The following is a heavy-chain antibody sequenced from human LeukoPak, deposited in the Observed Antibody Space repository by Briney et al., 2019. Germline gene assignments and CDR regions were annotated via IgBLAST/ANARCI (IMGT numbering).Heavy chain of an antibody. Sequence: PGGSLRLSCAASGFTFSSYGMHWVRQAPGKGLEWVAVISYDGSNKYYADSVKGRFTISRDSSKNTLDLQMNSLRADDTAVYHCAKDRRGGGYDIDYWGQGTLVTVSS. CDR1: GFTFSSYG. CDR3: AKDRRGGGYDIDY. D-gene: IGHD5-12*01. CDR2: ISYDGSNK. J-gene: IGHJ4*02. V-gene: IGHV3-30*18.